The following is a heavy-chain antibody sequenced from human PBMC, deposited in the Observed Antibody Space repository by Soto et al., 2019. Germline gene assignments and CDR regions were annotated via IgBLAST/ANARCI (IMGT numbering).Heavy chain of an antibody. CDR3: ARDGGWNDFSLYVGMDV. D-gene: IGHD1-1*01. J-gene: IGHJ6*02. Sequence: GGSLRLSCAASGFTFSSYAMHWFRQAPGKWLEWVAVISYDGSNKYYADSVKGRFTISRDNSKNTLYLQMNSLRAEDTAVYYCARDGGWNDFSLYVGMDVWGQGXTVTVSS. CDR2: ISYDGSNK. CDR1: GFTFSSYA. V-gene: IGHV3-30-3*01.